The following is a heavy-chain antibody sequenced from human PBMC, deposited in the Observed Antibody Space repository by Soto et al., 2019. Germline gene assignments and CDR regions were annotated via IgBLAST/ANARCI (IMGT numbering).Heavy chain of an antibody. CDR1: GGTFSSYA. D-gene: IGHD6-13*01. CDR3: ARGYRPLGHSSSWYDPFSFDY. J-gene: IGHJ4*02. Sequence: ASVKVSCKASGGTFSSYAISWVRQAPGQGLEWMGWINPNSGGTNYAQKFQGWVTMTRDTSISTAYMELSRLRSDDTAVYYCARGYRPLGHSSSWYDPFSFDYWGQGTLVTVSS. V-gene: IGHV1-2*04. CDR2: INPNSGGT.